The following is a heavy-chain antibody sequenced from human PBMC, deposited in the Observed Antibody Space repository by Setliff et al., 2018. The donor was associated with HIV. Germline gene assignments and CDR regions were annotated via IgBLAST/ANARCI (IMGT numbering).Heavy chain of an antibody. CDR1: GGSISTGSYY. J-gene: IGHJ6*03. Sequence: SETLSLTCTVSGGSISTGSYYWSWIRQPAGKGLEWIGRVYSTGSTKYNPSLKSRVTISADTSKNQFSLKLSSVTAADTAVYFCARDYGSGWHSYYYLDVWGNGTTVTAP. CDR3: ARDYGSGWHSYYYLDV. V-gene: IGHV4-61*02. D-gene: IGHD6-19*01. CDR2: VYSTGST.